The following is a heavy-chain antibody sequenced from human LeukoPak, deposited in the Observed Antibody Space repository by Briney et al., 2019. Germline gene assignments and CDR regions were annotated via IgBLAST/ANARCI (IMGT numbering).Heavy chain of an antibody. V-gene: IGHV1-2*02. CDR3: ARVTYYFGSGRQDEFDY. Sequence: GASVKVSCKASGYTFTGYYMHWVRQAPGQGLEWMGWINPNSGGTNYAQKFQGRVTMTRDTSISTAYMELSRLRSDDTALYYCARVTYYFGSGRQDEFDYWGQGSLVTVSS. J-gene: IGHJ4*02. D-gene: IGHD3-10*01. CDR2: INPNSGGT. CDR1: GYTFTGYY.